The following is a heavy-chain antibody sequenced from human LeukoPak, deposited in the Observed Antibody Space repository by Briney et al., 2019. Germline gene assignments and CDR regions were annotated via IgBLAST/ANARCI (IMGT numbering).Heavy chain of an antibody. CDR2: IYYSGST. V-gene: IGHV4-59*01. J-gene: IGHJ4*02. Sequence: SEALSLTCTVSGGSISSYYWSWIRQPPGKGLEWIGYIYYSGSTNYNPSLKSRVTISVDTSKNQFSLKLSSVTAADTAVYYCARVNSSGWYVGYWGQGTLVTVSS. D-gene: IGHD6-19*01. CDR3: ARVNSSGWYVGY. CDR1: GGSISSYY.